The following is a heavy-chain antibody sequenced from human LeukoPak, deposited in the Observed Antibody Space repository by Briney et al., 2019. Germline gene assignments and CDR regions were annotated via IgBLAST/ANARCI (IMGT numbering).Heavy chain of an antibody. CDR2: IYPGDSDT. Sequence: GESLKISCKGSGYSFTSYWIGWVRPMPGKGLEWMGIIYPGDSDTRYSPSFQGQVTISAVKSISTAYLQWSSLKASDTAMYYCARHSVWFGELLYYYYYMDVWGKGTTVTVSS. V-gene: IGHV5-51*01. D-gene: IGHD3-10*01. CDR1: GYSFTSYW. J-gene: IGHJ6*03. CDR3: ARHSVWFGELLYYYYYMDV.